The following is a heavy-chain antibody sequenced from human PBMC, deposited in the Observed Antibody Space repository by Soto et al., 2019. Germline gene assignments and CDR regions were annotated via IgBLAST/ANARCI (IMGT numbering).Heavy chain of an antibody. V-gene: IGHV3-23*01. CDR3: ASPTYSRYYYYGMDV. J-gene: IGHJ6*02. CDR1: GFTFSSYA. CDR2: ISGSGST. D-gene: IGHD1-26*01. Sequence: GGSLRLSCAASGFTFSSYAMSWVRQVPGKGLEWVSAISGSGSTYYADSVKGRFTISRDNSKNTLYLQMNSLRAEDTAVYYCASPTYSRYYYYGMDVWGQGTTVTVSS.